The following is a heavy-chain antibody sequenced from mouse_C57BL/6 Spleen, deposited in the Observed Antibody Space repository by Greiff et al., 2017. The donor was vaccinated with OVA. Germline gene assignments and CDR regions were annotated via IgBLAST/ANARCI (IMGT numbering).Heavy chain of an antibody. Sequence: VQLQQPGAELVMPGASVKLSCKASGYTFTSYWMHWVKQRPGQGLEWIGEIDPSDSYTNYNQKFKGKSTLTVDKSSSTAYMQLSSLTSEDSAVYYCARFTYNAMDYWGQGTSVTVSS. V-gene: IGHV1-69*01. CDR1: GYTFTSYW. J-gene: IGHJ4*01. CDR2: IDPSDSYT. D-gene: IGHD2-12*01. CDR3: ARFTYNAMDY.